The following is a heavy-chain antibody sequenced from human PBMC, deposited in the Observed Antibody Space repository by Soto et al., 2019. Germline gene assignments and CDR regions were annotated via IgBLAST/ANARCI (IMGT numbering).Heavy chain of an antibody. CDR1: GASFSPNY. J-gene: IGHJ3*02. V-gene: IGHV4-59*08. CDR3: AGSGYRNFSGGSCYQPRHAFDI. CDR2: IYFGGTT. Sequence: SETLSLTCTVSGASFSPNYWAWTGQPPGKGQEWIGYIYFGGTTRYNPSLESRVTISLDTSKHPFSFKLSSVTAADTAVYYCAGSGYRNFSGGSCYQPRHAFDIWGQGTMVTVSS. D-gene: IGHD2-15*01.